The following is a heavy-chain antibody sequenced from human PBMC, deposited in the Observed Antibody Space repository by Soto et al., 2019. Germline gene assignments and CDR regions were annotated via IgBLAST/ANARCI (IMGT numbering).Heavy chain of an antibody. CDR1: GDSVSSTSST. Sequence: QVQLQQSGPGLVKPSQTLSLTCAISGDSVSSTSSTWNWIRRSPSRGLEWLGRTFYRSKWSYDFAVSVKSRITISPDTSKNQFSLQLKSVTPEDTAAYYCARASVTLFTLVPHFDYWGQGSLVTVS. J-gene: IGHJ4*02. V-gene: IGHV6-1*01. CDR3: ARASVTLFTLVPHFDY. CDR2: TFYRSKWSY. D-gene: IGHD3-9*01.